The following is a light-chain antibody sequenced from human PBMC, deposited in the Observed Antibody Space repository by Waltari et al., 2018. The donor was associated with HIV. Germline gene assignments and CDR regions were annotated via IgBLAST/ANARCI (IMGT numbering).Light chain of an antibody. V-gene: IGLV1-47*01. Sequence: QSVLTQPPSASGTPGQRVTIPCSGSSSNIGSNYVYWYQQLPGTASKLHIYTNNQRPSGVPDRVSGAKSGASASRAISGRRSEDEAADYCAAWDGSLSGRVFGGGTKLTVL. CDR1: SSNIGSNY. CDR2: TNN. J-gene: IGLJ3*02. CDR3: AAWDGSLSGRV.